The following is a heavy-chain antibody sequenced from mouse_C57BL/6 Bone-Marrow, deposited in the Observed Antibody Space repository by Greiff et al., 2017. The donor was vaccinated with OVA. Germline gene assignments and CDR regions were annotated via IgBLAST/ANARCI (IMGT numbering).Heavy chain of an antibody. CDR3: ARHEITTVVGYWYFDV. V-gene: IGHV5-6*01. CDR2: ISSGGSYT. J-gene: IGHJ1*03. D-gene: IGHD1-1*01. CDR1: GFTFSSYG. Sequence: EVQWVESGGDLVKPGGSLKLSCAASGFTFSSYGMSWVRQTPDKRLEWVATISSGGSYTYYPDSVKGRFTISRDNAKNTLYLQMSSLKSEDTAMYYCARHEITTVVGYWYFDVWGTGTTVTVSS.